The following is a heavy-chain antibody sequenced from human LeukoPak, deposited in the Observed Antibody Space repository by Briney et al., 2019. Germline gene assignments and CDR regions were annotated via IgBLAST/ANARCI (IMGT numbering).Heavy chain of an antibody. Sequence: GGSLRLSCAASGFTFSSYAMSWVRQAPGKGLEWVSAISGSGGSTYYADSVKGRFTISRDNSKNTLYLQTNSLRAEDTAVYYCAESTLAWVGRGAFDIWGQGTMVTVSS. CDR2: ISGSGGST. CDR1: GFTFSSYA. CDR3: AESTLAWVGRGAFDI. J-gene: IGHJ3*02. V-gene: IGHV3-23*01. D-gene: IGHD2-15*01.